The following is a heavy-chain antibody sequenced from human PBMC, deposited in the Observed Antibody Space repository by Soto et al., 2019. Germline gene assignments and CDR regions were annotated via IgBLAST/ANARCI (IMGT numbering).Heavy chain of an antibody. CDR2: IIPIFGTA. CDR1: GGTFSSYA. J-gene: IGHJ6*02. D-gene: IGHD1-1*01. V-gene: IGHV1-69*12. CDR3: ATRGLRFLEGHGMAV. Sequence: QVQLVQSGAEVKKPGSSVKVSCKASGGTFSSYAISWVRQAPGQGLEWMGGIIPIFGTANYANKFQGRVTITAYEFRSTAYMGRGTVGSEGTAAYYCATRGLRFLEGHGMAVWGQGPTVTVSS.